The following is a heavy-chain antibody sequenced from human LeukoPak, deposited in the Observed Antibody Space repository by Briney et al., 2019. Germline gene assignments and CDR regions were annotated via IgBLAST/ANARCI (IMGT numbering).Heavy chain of an antibody. J-gene: IGHJ4*02. CDR1: GFTFDDYS. CDR3: TTGVVVVAATRHDY. CDR2: IKSKTDGGTT. V-gene: IGHV3-15*01. D-gene: IGHD2-15*01. Sequence: GGSLRLSCAASGFTFDDYSMNWVRQAPGKGLEWVGRIKSKTDGGTTDYAAPVKGRFTISRDDSKNTLYLQMNSLKTEDTAVYYCTTGVVVVAATRHDYWGQGTLVTVSS.